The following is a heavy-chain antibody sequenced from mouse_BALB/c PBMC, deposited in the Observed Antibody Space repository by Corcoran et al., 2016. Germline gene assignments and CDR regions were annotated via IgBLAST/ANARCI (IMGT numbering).Heavy chain of an antibody. CDR3: ARGLGHYAMDY. J-gene: IGHJ4*01. V-gene: IGHV1-84*02. CDR2: IYPGSGNT. D-gene: IGHD3-3*01. CDR1: GYTFTDYY. Sequence: QIQLQQSGPELVKPGASVKISCKASGYTFTDYYINWVKEKPGQGLEWIGWIYPGSGNTKYNEKFKGNATLNVDTSSSTAYMQLSSLTSEDTAVYFCARGLGHYAMDYWGQGTSVTVSS.